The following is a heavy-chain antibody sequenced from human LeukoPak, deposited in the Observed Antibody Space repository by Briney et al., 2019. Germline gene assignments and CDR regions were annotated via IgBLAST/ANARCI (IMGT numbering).Heavy chain of an antibody. Sequence: GGSLRLSCAASGFTFSSYSMNWVRQAPGEGLEWVLSISISSSYIYYADSVKGRFTISRDNAKNSLYLQMNSLRAEDTAVYYCARDRRPFGTIDYWGQGTLVTVSS. CDR3: ARDRRPFGTIDY. CDR2: ISISSSYI. CDR1: GFTFSSYS. D-gene: IGHD1-7*01. V-gene: IGHV3-21*01. J-gene: IGHJ4*02.